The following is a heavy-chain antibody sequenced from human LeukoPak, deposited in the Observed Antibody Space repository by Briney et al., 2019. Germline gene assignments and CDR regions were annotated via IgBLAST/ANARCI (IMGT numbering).Heavy chain of an antibody. CDR1: GFTLSSFW. J-gene: IGHJ5*02. V-gene: IGHV3-74*01. CDR3: AKSNWFDP. CDR2: IDTTGTRT. Sequence: PGGSLRLSCVASGFTLSSFWMHWVRQAPEKGLMWVSRIDTTGTRTYYADSVKGRFTIYRDNAKNTLYLQMNSLGADDTSAYYCAKSNWFDPWGQGTLVTVSS.